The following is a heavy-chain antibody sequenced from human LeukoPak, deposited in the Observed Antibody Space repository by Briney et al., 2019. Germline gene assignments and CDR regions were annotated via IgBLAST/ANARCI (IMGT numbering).Heavy chain of an antibody. J-gene: IGHJ4*02. D-gene: IGHD4-11*01. V-gene: IGHV3-74*01. Sequence: GGSLRLSCAASGFTFSSSWMYWVRQAPGKGLVWVSRINSDESITTYADSVKGRFTISRDNAKNTLYLQMNSLRAEDTAVYYCTRGLVPGFLDYWGQGTPVTVSS. CDR2: INSDESIT. CDR3: TRGLVPGFLDY. CDR1: GFTFSSSW.